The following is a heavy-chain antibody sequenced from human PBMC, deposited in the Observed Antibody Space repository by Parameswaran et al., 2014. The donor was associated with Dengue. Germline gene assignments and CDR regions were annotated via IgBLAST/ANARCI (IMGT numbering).Heavy chain of an antibody. CDR3: ASSYSSGLNAFDI. CDR2: IYSGGST. V-gene: IGHV3-66*01. D-gene: IGHD6-19*01. Sequence: RWIRQPPGKGLEWVSVIYSGGSTYYADSVKGRFTISRDNSKNTLYLQMNSLRAEDTAVYYCASSYSSGLNAFDIWGQGTMVTVSS. J-gene: IGHJ3*02.